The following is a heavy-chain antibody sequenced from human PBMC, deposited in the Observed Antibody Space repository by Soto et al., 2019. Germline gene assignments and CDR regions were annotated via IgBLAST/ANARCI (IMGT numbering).Heavy chain of an antibody. D-gene: IGHD6-19*01. CDR1: GFTFSDYA. CDR2: VSHDGRNT. Sequence: VQLVESGGGVVQPGRSLRLSCAASGFTFSDYAMHWVRQAPGKGLEWVAVVSHDGRNTHYADSVKGRFTISRDSSKNTVSPEMTSLRAEDTACYYCSKGGRQWLVTSDFNYWGQGALVTVSS. CDR3: SKGGRQWLVTSDFNY. J-gene: IGHJ4*02. V-gene: IGHV3-30*18.